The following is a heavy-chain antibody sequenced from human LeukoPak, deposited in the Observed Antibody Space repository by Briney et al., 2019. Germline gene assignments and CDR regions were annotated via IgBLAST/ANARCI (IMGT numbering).Heavy chain of an antibody. J-gene: IGHJ4*02. CDR1: GYTFTDYY. V-gene: IGHV1-2*06. Sequence: ASVKVSCKAFGYTFTDYYMHWVRQAPGQGLEWMGRINPNSGDTSFAQKFRGRVTMTRDTSVNTAYMELGRLTSDDTAIYYCARYYDSSGYYYTPFDYWGQGTLVTVSS. CDR3: ARYYDSSGYYYTPFDY. D-gene: IGHD3-22*01. CDR2: INPNSGDT.